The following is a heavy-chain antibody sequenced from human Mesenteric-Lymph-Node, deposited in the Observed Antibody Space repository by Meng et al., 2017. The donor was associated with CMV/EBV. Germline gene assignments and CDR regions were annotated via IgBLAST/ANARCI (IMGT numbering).Heavy chain of an antibody. D-gene: IGHD3-10*01. J-gene: IGHJ4*01. Sequence: ASVKVSCKASGYTFTSYDINWVRQATGQGLEWMGWMNPNSGNTGYAQKFQGRVTMTRNTSISTAYMELSSLRSEDTAVYYCATRKIYFGSGRYSFDYWGHGTLVTVSS. CDR3: ATRKIYFGSGRYSFDY. CDR1: GYTFTSYD. CDR2: MNPNSGNT. V-gene: IGHV1-8*01.